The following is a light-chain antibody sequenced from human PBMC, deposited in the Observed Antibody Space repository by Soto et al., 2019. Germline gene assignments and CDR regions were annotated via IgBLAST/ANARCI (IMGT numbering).Light chain of an antibody. CDR2: GAS. J-gene: IGKJ1*01. CDR1: QSVSNNY. CDR3: QQYGISGT. V-gene: IGKV3-20*01. Sequence: EMVLPQSSGPLSLSPGERSTLSCMASQSVSNNYLAWYQQKPGQAPRLLIYGASNRATGIPDRFSGSGSGTDFTLTISRLEPEDFAVYYCQQYGISGTFGQGTKVDIK.